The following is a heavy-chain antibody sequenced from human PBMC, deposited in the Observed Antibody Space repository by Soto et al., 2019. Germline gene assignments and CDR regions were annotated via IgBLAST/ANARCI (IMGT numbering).Heavy chain of an antibody. CDR3: ARGPIQLWEGIYYYYYMDV. CDR2: ISSSSSTI. CDR1: GFTFSSYS. D-gene: IGHD5-18*01. V-gene: IGHV3-48*01. Sequence: GGSLRLSCAASGFTFSSYSMNWVRQAPGKGLEWVSYISSSSSTIYYADSVKGRFTISRDNAKNSLYLQMNSLRAEDTAVYYCARGPIQLWEGIYYYYYMDVWGKGTTVTVSS. J-gene: IGHJ6*03.